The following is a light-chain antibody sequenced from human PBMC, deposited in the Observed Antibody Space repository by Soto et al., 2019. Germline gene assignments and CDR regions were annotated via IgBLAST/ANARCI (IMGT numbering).Light chain of an antibody. J-gene: IGKJ1*01. CDR3: QQYNNWPPDRT. CDR2: GAS. V-gene: IGKV3-15*01. Sequence: EIVMTQSPATLSVSPGERATLSCRASQSVSSNLAWYQQKPGQAPRLLIYGASTRATGIPARFSGSGSGTEVTLTISSLQSEDCAIYFCQQYNNWPPDRTFGQGTKVEIK. CDR1: QSVSSN.